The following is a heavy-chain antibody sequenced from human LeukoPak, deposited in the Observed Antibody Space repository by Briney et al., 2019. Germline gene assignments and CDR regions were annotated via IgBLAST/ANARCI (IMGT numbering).Heavy chain of an antibody. CDR1: GFTFSSYS. D-gene: IGHD5-18*01. J-gene: IGHJ6*03. CDR2: ISRMSSYI. Sequence: GGSLRLSCAASGFTFSSYSIDWVRQAPGRGLEWVSFISRMSSYIYYADSMKGRATISRDNPKNTLYLQMNSMRAEDTAVYYCARDQWLQSDYYLDVWGKGTTVTVSS. CDR3: ARDQWLQSDYYLDV. V-gene: IGHV3-21*01.